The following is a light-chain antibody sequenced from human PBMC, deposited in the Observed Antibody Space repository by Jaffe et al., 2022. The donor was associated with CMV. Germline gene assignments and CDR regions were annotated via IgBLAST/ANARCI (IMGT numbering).Light chain of an antibody. Sequence: QSALTQPPSASGSPGQSVTISCTGTSNDVGGFNYVSWYQQHPGKVPKLIIYEVTKRPSGVPDRFSGSKSGNTASLTVSGLQAEDEADYYCSSYAPSGDVFGGGTKVTVL. CDR1: SNDVGGFNY. V-gene: IGLV2-8*01. J-gene: IGLJ3*02. CDR2: EVT. CDR3: SSYAPSGDV.